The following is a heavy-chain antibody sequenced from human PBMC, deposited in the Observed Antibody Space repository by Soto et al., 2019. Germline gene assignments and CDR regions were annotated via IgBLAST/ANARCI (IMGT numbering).Heavy chain of an antibody. CDR3: ARGGGSTFNWFDP. D-gene: IGHD2-15*01. J-gene: IGHJ5*02. V-gene: IGHV4-39*01. CDR2: LDYSGNT. Sequence: QLQLQESGPGLVKPSETLSLTCTVAGGSISSFNYFWGWIRQPPGKGLEWIGSLDYSGNTYYTPSRQSRVTISVDTSKKQCTLTLRSVTAADTAVYYCARGGGSTFNWFDPWGQGTLVTVSP. CDR1: GGSISSFNYF.